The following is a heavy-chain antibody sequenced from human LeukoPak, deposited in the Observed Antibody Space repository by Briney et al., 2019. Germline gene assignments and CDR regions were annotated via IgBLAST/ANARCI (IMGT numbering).Heavy chain of an antibody. Sequence: ASVKVSCKASGHTFTSYYMHWVRQAPGQGLEWMGIINPSGGSTSYAQKFQGRVTMTRDTSTSTVYMELSSLRSEDTAVYYCASQWNEYSSSWSTAPVDYWGQGTLVTVSS. V-gene: IGHV1-46*01. CDR3: ASQWNEYSSSWSTAPVDY. J-gene: IGHJ4*02. CDR2: INPSGGST. D-gene: IGHD6-13*01. CDR1: GHTFTSYY.